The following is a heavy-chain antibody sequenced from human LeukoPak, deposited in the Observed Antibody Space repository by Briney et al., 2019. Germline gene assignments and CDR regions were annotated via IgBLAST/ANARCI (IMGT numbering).Heavy chain of an antibody. J-gene: IGHJ4*02. CDR2: IYTSGST. D-gene: IGHD5-12*01. V-gene: IGHV4-4*07. CDR3: ARAGHGLRFYYFDY. CDR1: GGSISSYY. Sequence: SETLSLTCTVSGGSISSYYWSWIRQPAGKGLEWIGRIYTSGSTNYNPSLKSRVTMSVDTSKNQFSLKLSSVTAADTAVYYYARAGHGLRFYYFDYWGQGTLVTVSS.